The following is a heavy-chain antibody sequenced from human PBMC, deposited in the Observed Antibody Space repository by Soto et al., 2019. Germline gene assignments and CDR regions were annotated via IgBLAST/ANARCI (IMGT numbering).Heavy chain of an antibody. J-gene: IGHJ5*02. CDR3: ARGHYDFWSGYYSPSSLWGWFDP. D-gene: IGHD3-3*01. V-gene: IGHV4-34*01. Sequence: QVQLQQWGAGLLKPSETLSLTCAVYGGSFSGYYWSWIRQPPGKGLEWIGEINHSGSTNYNPSLTSRVPISVDTSKNQFSLKLSPVTAADTAVYYCARGHYDFWSGYYSPSSLWGWFDPWGQGTLVTVSS. CDR1: GGSFSGYY. CDR2: INHSGST.